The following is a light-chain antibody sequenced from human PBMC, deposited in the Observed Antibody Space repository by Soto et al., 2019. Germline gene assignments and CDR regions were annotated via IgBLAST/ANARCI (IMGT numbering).Light chain of an antibody. CDR1: SSNIGSNY. CDR3: AAWDDSLRALV. V-gene: IGLV1-47*01. CDR2: RNN. J-gene: IGLJ2*01. Sequence: QPVLTQPPSTSGTPGQRVTISCSGSSSNIGSNYVYWYQQLPGTAPKLLIYRNNQRPSGVPDRFSGSKSGTSASLAISGLRSEDEADYFCAAWDDSLRALVFGGGTQLTVL.